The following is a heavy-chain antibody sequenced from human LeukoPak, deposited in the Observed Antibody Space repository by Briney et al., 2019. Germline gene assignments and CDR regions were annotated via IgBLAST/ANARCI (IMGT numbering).Heavy chain of an antibody. CDR1: GFTFSSYS. J-gene: IGHJ6*04. CDR2: ITFTSSTI. D-gene: IGHD3-10*02. Sequence: GGSLRLSCAASGFTFSSYSMTWVRQAPGKGLEWVSYITFTSSTIYYADSVKGRFTISRDNAKNSLYLQMNSLRAEDTAVYYCAELGITMIGGVWGKGTTVTISS. V-gene: IGHV3-48*04. CDR3: AELGITMIGGV.